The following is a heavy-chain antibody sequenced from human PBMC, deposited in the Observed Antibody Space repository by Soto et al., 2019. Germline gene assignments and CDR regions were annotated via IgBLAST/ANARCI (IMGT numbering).Heavy chain of an antibody. J-gene: IGHJ6*02. D-gene: IGHD3-3*01. CDR3: AGASDFWCGYFKGGKYHYDMDV. CDR2: ISAHSGDT. V-gene: IGHV1-18*01. CDR1: GYTFNNCG. Sequence: QVQLVQSGAEVKKPGASVKVSCKASGYTFNNCGINWVRQAPGQGLAWMGWISAHSGDTNYAQKVQGRVTMTTDTTTSTAYIESRSLLSDEPASYYCAGASDFWCGYFKGGKYHYDMDVWGQGTMVTVSS.